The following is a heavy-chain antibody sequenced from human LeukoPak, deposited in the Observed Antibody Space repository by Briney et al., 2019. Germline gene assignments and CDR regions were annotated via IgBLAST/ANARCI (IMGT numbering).Heavy chain of an antibody. CDR1: GGTLSSYP. CDR3: ARTIAAPAGGMWFDP. J-gene: IGHJ5*02. CDR2: IIPVLGLT. Sequence: SVKVSCKASGGTLSSYPIGWVRQAPGQGLEWMGRIIPVLGLTTYAQNLQGRVTFTADISTTTAYMELSSLRFEDTAVYYCARTIAAPAGGMWFDPWGQGTLVTVSS. D-gene: IGHD6-13*01. V-gene: IGHV1-69*02.